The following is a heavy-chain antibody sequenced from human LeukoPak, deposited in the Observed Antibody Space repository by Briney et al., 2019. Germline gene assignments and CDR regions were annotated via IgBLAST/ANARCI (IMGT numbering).Heavy chain of an antibody. V-gene: IGHV1-69*13. Sequence: SVKVSCKASGGTFSSYAISWVRQAPGQGLEWMGGIIPIFGTANYAQKFQGRVTITADESTSTAYMELSSLRSEDTAVYYCASGYCSSTSCYTGTFDYWGQGTLVTVSS. CDR3: ASGYCSSTSCYTGTFDY. D-gene: IGHD2-2*02. CDR1: GGTFSSYA. CDR2: IIPIFGTA. J-gene: IGHJ4*02.